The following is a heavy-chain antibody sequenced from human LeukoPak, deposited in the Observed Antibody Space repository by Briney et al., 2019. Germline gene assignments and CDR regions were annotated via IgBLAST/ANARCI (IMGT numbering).Heavy chain of an antibody. CDR3: ARDGDGYINDAFDI. CDR2: IWYDGTNK. V-gene: IGHV3-33*01. Sequence: GGSLRLSCVASGFTFTSYSMHWVRQAPGKGLEWVAIIWYDGTNKYYADSVKGRFTISRDNSKNTLYLQMNSLRAEDTAVYYCARDGDGYINDAFDIWGQGTMVTVSS. D-gene: IGHD5-24*01. J-gene: IGHJ3*02. CDR1: GFTFTSYS.